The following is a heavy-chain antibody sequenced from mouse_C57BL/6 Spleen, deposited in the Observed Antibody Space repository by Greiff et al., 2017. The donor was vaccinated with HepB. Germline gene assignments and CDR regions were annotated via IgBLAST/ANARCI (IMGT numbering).Heavy chain of an antibody. D-gene: IGHD1-1*01. Sequence: VQLQQSGPELVKPGASVKISCKASGYTFTDYYMNWVKQSHGKSLEWIGDINPNNGGTSYNQKFKGKATLTVDKSSSTAYMELRSLTSEDSAVYYCASSRSSYAMDYWGQGTSVTVSS. V-gene: IGHV1-26*01. CDR1: GYTFTDYY. J-gene: IGHJ4*01. CDR3: ASSRSSYAMDY. CDR2: INPNNGGT.